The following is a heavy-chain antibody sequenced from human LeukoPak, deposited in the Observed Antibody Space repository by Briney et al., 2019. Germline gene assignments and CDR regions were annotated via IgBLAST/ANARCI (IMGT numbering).Heavy chain of an antibody. CDR2: IYHSGST. Sequence: PSETLSLTCAVSGYSIRRGYYWGWFRQPPGKGLEWIGSIYHSGSTYYNPSLKSRVTISVDTSKNQFSLKLNSVTAADTAVYYCASLCSGGSCYLESGWFDPWGQGTLVTVSS. J-gene: IGHJ5*02. D-gene: IGHD2-15*01. V-gene: IGHV4-38-2*01. CDR1: GYSIRRGYY. CDR3: ASLCSGGSCYLESGWFDP.